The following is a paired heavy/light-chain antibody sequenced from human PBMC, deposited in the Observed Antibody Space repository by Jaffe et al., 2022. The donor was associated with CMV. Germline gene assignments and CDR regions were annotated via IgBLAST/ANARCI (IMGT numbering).Heavy chain of an antibody. V-gene: IGHV4-59*08. J-gene: IGHJ5*02. Sequence: QVQLQESGPGLVKTSETLSLICTVSGDSISSYFWSWIRQAPGKGLEYIGYINFSGTTHYNPSLKGRLSMSVDTSKNQISLKLFSVTAADTAVYYCARFVSSWSHPFDPWGQGTLVTVSS. CDR2: INFSGTT. CDR1: GDSISSYF. D-gene: IGHD6-13*01. CDR3: ARFVSSWSHPFDP.
Light chain of an antibody. CDR3: GTWDSSLSTWV. Sequence: QSVLTQPPSVSAAPGQKVTISCSGSSSNIGNNYISWYQQFPGTAPKLLIYDNNSRPSGIPDRFSGSKSGTSGTLGITGLQTGDEADYYCGTWDSSLSTWVFGGGTKLTVL. J-gene: IGLJ3*02. V-gene: IGLV1-51*01. CDR1: SSNIGNNY. CDR2: DNN.